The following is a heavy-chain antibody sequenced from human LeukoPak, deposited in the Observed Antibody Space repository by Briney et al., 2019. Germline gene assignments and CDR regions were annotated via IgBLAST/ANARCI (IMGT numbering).Heavy chain of an antibody. J-gene: IGHJ3*02. CDR1: GFTFSSFE. CDR2: ISSSGSSI. Sequence: GGSLGLSCAVSGFTFSSFEMNWVRQAPGKGLEWVSYISSSGSSIYYADSVKGRFTISRDNAKKSLYLQMHSLRAEDTAVYYCARDSHKFDSSGYYPDAFDIWGQGTMVTVSS. CDR3: ARDSHKFDSSGYYPDAFDI. D-gene: IGHD3-22*01. V-gene: IGHV3-48*03.